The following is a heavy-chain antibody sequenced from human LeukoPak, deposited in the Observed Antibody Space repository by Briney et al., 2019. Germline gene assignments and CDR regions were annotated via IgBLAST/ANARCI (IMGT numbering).Heavy chain of an antibody. Sequence: GGSLRLSCAASGFTFSSYAMSWVRQAPGKGLEWVSTISGSGSGGSTYYADSVKGRFTISRDNSKDTLYLQMNSLRAEDTAVYYCAKLLAVTSSYYFNYWGQGTLVTVSS. D-gene: IGHD6-19*01. CDR3: AKLLAVTSSYYFNY. CDR1: GFTFSSYA. CDR2: ISGSGSGGST. V-gene: IGHV3-23*01. J-gene: IGHJ4*02.